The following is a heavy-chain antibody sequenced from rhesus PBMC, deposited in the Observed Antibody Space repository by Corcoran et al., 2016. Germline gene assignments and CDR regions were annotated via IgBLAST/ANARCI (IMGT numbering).Heavy chain of an antibody. CDR1: GFTFSNYW. CDR3: AKEPEYTNWGYYFDY. V-gene: IGHV3S42*01. D-gene: IGHD4-23*01. Sequence: EVQLVESGGGLAKPGGSLRLSCAASGFTFSNYWMNWVRQTPGKGLEWILAINSGGGSTYYEDHVKGRCTISRDNSKNTLSRQMNSLRAEDTAVYYCAKEPEYTNWGYYFDYWGQGVLVTVSS. CDR2: INSGGGST. J-gene: IGHJ4*01.